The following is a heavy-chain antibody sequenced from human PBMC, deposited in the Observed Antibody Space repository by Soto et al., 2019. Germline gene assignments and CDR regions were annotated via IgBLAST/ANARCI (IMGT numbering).Heavy chain of an antibody. CDR2: INPSGGST. Sequence: ASVKVSCKASGYTFTSYYIHWVRQAPGQGLEWMGIINPSGGSTSYAQKFQGRVTMTRDTSTSTVYMELSSLRSEDTAVYYCARDIVVVITTPYYYYGMDVWGQATTVTVSS. CDR1: GYTFTSYY. D-gene: IGHD3-22*01. J-gene: IGHJ6*01. V-gene: IGHV1-46*01. CDR3: ARDIVVVITTPYYYYGMDV.